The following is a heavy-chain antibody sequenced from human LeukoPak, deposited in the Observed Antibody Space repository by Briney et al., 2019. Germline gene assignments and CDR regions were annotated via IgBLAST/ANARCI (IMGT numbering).Heavy chain of an antibody. J-gene: IGHJ4*02. CDR3: ARGMATTIWIFDY. D-gene: IGHD5-24*01. CDR1: GGSISSYY. V-gene: IGHV4-59*12. CDR2: IYYSGST. Sequence: SETLSLTCPVSGGSISSYYWSWIRQPPGKGLEWIGYIYYSGSTYYNPSLRSRVTISVDTSKNQFSLKLSSVTAADTAVYYCARGMATTIWIFDYWGQGTLVTVSS.